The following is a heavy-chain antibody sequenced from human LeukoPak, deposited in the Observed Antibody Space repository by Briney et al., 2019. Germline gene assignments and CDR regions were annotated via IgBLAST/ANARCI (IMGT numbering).Heavy chain of an antibody. D-gene: IGHD3-22*01. Sequence: PSETLSLTCAVYGGSFSGYYWSWIRQSPGKGLEWIGEINHSGSTNYNPSLKSRVTISVDTSKNQFSLKLSSVTAADTAVYYCAGHTYYYDSSGYYGAYYYYYYGMDVWGQGTTVTVSS. CDR1: GGSFSGYY. CDR3: AGHTYYYDSSGYYGAYYYYYYGMDV. J-gene: IGHJ6*02. V-gene: IGHV4-34*01. CDR2: INHSGST.